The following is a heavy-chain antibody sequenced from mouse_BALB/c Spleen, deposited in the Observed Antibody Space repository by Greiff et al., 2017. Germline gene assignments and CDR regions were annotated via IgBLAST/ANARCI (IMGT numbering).Heavy chain of an antibody. CDR1: GYTFTSYY. J-gene: IGHJ1*01. V-gene: IGHV1S81*02. CDR2: INPSNGGT. CDR3: TRSSYGNRYFDV. D-gene: IGHD2-10*01. Sequence: VQLQQSGAELVKPGASVKLSCKASGYTFTSYYMYWVKQRPGQGLEWIGEINPSNGGTNFNEKFKSKATLTVDKSSSTAYMQLSSLTSEDSAVYYCTRSSYGNRYFDVWGAGTTVTVSS.